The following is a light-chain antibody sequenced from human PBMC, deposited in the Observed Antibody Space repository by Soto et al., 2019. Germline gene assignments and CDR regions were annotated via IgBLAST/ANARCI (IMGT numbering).Light chain of an antibody. CDR3: QQYGSSGT. J-gene: IGKJ5*01. Sequence: EIVLTQSPGTLSLSPGEIATLSCRASQSVSNNYLAWYQQKPGQAPRLLIYGASNRATGIPGRFSGSGSGTDFTLTISRLEPEDFAVYYCQQYGSSGTFGQGTRLEI. V-gene: IGKV3-20*01. CDR1: QSVSNNY. CDR2: GAS.